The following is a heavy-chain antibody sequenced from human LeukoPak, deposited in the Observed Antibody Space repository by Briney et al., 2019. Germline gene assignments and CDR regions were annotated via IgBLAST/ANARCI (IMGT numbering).Heavy chain of an antibody. D-gene: IGHD6-19*01. J-gene: IGHJ4*02. CDR3: ARARPSGWYVIPNDY. CDR2: INPSGGST. CDR1: GYTFTGYY. V-gene: IGHV1-46*01. Sequence: GASVKVSCKASGYTFTGYYMHWVRQAPGLGLEWMGIINPSGGSTSYAQKFQGRVTMTRDTSTSTVYMELSSLRSEDTAVYYCARARPSGWYVIPNDYWGQGTLVTVSS.